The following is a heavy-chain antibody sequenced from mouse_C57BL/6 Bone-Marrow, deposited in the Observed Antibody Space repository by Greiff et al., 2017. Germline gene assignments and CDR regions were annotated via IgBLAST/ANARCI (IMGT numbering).Heavy chain of an antibody. CDR1: GYTFTNYW. CDR2: ICPGGGYT. V-gene: IGHV1-63*01. CDR3: AREYYCSSYNWYSNV. J-gene: IGHJ1*03. D-gene: IGHD1-1*01. Sequence: QVQLQQSGAELVRPGTSVKMSCKASGYTFTNYWIGWAKQRPGHGLEWIGDICPGGGYTNYNEKFKGKATLTADKSSSTAYMQFSSLTSDESAIYSCAREYYCSSYNWYSNVWGTGTTVTVSS.